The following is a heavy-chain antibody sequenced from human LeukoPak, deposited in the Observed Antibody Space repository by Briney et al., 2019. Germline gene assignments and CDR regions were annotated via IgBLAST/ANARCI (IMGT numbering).Heavy chain of an antibody. CDR2: IYYTGKT. Sequence: SKTLSLTCTVSGDSVSNGNYYWSWLRQPPGKALEWIGYIYYTGKTYYNPSLEGRVTILVDTSRNHFSVKLSSVTAADTAAYYCARSQNYYGSGDYWSQGTLVTVSS. CDR1: GDSVSNGNYY. J-gene: IGHJ4*02. D-gene: IGHD3-10*01. V-gene: IGHV4-61*03. CDR3: ARSQNYYGSGDY.